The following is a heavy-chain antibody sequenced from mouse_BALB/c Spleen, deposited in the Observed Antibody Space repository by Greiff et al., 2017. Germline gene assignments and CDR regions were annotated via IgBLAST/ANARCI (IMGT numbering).Heavy chain of an antibody. CDR1: GFTFSSYA. D-gene: IGHD2-10*01. V-gene: IGHV5-6-5*01. CDR3: AREGSYYGNLAWFAY. Sequence: DVMLVESGGGLVKPGGSLKLSCAASGFTFSSYAMSWVRQTPEKRLEWVASISSGGSTYYPDSVKGRFTISRDNARNILYLQMSSLRSEDTAMYYCAREGSYYGNLAWFAYWGQGTLVTVSA. J-gene: IGHJ3*01. CDR2: ISSGGST.